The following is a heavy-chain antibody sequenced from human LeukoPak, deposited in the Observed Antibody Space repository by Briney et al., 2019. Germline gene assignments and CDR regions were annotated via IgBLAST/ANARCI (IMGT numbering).Heavy chain of an antibody. CDR3: ARDNPLPNGSGSYAPGY. V-gene: IGHV4-31*03. Sequence: SETLSLTCTVSGGSISGGGYYWSWIRQHPGKGLEWIGYIYYSGSTYYNPSLKSRVTISVDTSKNQFSLKLSSVTAADTAVYYCARDNPLPNGSGSYAPGYWGQGTLVTVSS. J-gene: IGHJ4*02. CDR1: GGSISGGGYY. D-gene: IGHD3-10*01. CDR2: IYYSGST.